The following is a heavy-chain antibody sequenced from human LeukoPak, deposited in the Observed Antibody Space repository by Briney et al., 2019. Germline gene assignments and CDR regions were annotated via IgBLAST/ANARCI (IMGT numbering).Heavy chain of an antibody. Sequence: GGSLRLSCAVSGFTFSSYAMNWVRQAPGKGLEWVSYISSSGSTKYYADSVKGRFTISRDNAKNSLYLQMNSLRDEDTAVYYCAVEGYCSGGSCYTNWFDTWGQGTPVTVSS. CDR3: AVEGYCSGGSCYTNWFDT. D-gene: IGHD2-15*01. V-gene: IGHV3-48*02. J-gene: IGHJ5*02. CDR1: GFTFSSYA. CDR2: ISSSGSTK.